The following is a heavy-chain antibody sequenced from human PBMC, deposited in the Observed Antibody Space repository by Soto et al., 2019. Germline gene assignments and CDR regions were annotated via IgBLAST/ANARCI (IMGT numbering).Heavy chain of an antibody. CDR3: ARVATRLQSMEVLEY. CDR2: ISYDGSNK. D-gene: IGHD2-21*02. V-gene: IGHV3-30*03. CDR1: GFIFSRYG. J-gene: IGHJ4*02. Sequence: QVQLVESGGGVVQPGRSLRLSCAASGFIFSRYGMHWVRQAPGKGLEWVAVISYDGSNKYYAESVKGRFIISRDIPKSTTYLVINNVRREDTAMYYCARVATRLQSMEVLEYWGQGTLVTVPS.